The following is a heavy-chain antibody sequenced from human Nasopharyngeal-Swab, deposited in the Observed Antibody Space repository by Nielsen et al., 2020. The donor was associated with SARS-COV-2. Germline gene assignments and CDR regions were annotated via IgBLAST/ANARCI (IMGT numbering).Heavy chain of an antibody. CDR3: ARDHWDQLEYYYYYGMDV. CDR2: ISSSSSYI. Sequence: GESLKISCAASGFTFSSYSMNWVRQAPGKGLEWVSSISSSSSYIYYADSVKGRFTISRDNAKNSLYLQMNSLRAEDTAVYYCARDHWDQLEYYYYYGMDVWGQGTTVTVSS. CDR1: GFTFSSYS. J-gene: IGHJ6*02. D-gene: IGHD1-1*01. V-gene: IGHV3-21*01.